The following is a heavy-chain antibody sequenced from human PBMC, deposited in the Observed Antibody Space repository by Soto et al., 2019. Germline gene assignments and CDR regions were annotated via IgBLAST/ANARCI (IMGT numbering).Heavy chain of an antibody. J-gene: IGHJ4*02. CDR2: IRSQGDGGAA. CDR1: GFNFSNAW. V-gene: IGHV3-15*01. CDR3: ITAPLR. Sequence: QLVESGGGFVKPGMSLRLTCEASGFNFSNAWMTWVRQAPGKGLERVGLIRSQGDGGAADCAAPVRGRFTISRDDSQNLGFLHMDNLQPEDTAVYYCITAPLRWGQGTLVTVSS.